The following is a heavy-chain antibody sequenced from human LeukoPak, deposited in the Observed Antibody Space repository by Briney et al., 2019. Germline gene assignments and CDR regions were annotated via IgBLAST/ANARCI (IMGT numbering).Heavy chain of an antibody. J-gene: IGHJ4*02. V-gene: IGHV3-9*01. CDR1: GFTFDDYA. D-gene: IGHD6-13*01. CDR2: ISRNSGSI. CDR3: AKERVDSSTWHVLDY. Sequence: GGSLRLSCAASGFTFDDYAMHWVRQAPGKGLEGVSGISRNSGSIGYADSVKGRFAISRDNAKNSLYLQMNSLRPEDTALYYCAKERVDSSTWHVLDYWGQGTLVTVSS.